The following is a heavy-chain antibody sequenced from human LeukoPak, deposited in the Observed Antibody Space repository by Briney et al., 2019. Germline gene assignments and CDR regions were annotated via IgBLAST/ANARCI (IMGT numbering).Heavy chain of an antibody. CDR3: AKGSYRDY. Sequence: TGGSLRLSCGASGFTFSDYALHWVRQAPGKGLEWVAVISFDGGKTTYADSVRGRFTISRDNSKDTLYLQMSGLRGEDTAIYYCAKGSYRDYWGQGTLVSVSS. CDR2: ISFDGGKT. J-gene: IGHJ4*03. CDR1: GFTFSDYA. V-gene: IGHV3-30-3*01.